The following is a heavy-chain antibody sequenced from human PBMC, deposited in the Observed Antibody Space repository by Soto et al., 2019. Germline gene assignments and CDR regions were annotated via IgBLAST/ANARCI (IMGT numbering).Heavy chain of an antibody. CDR1: GFSFRSYA. Sequence: VQLVESGGGVVQPGRSLRLSCAASGFSFRSYAMHWVRQTPGKGLEWVGRTRNKANNYATEYAASVKGRFTISRDDSKNSLYLQMNSLKTEDTAVYYCARDGGIAARHYYGMDVWGQGTTVTVSS. CDR3: ARDGGIAARHYYGMDV. J-gene: IGHJ6*02. D-gene: IGHD6-6*01. CDR2: TRNKANNYAT. V-gene: IGHV3-72*01.